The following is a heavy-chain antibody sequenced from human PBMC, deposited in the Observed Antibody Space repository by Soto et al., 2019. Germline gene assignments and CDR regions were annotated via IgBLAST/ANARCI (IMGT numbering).Heavy chain of an antibody. Sequence: SETLSLTCAVYGGSFSGYYWSWIRQPPGKGLEWIGYIYYSGSTNYNPSLKSRVTISVDTSKNQFSLKLSSVTAADTAVYYCARARYNWNGGAGAFDIWGQGTMVTVSS. CDR3: ARARYNWNGGAGAFDI. V-gene: IGHV4-59*01. CDR2: IYYSGST. CDR1: GGSFSGYY. J-gene: IGHJ3*02. D-gene: IGHD1-1*01.